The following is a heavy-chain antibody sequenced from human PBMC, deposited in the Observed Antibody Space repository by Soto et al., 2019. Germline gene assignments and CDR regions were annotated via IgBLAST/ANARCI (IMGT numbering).Heavy chain of an antibody. CDR2: ITFSGNTV. CDR3: ARVSWREKYGMDV. CDR1: GFTFSDSY. Sequence: GGSLRLSCAASGFTFSDSYMSLIRQAPGKGLEWISYITFSGNTVYYADSLKGRFTISRDNAKNSLYLQMNRLRAEDTAVYYCARVSWREKYGMDVWGQGTTVTVS. V-gene: IGHV3-11*01. J-gene: IGHJ6*02.